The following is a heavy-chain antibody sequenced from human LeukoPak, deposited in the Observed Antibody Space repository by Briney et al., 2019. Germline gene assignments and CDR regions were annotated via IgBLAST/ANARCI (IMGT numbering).Heavy chain of an antibody. D-gene: IGHD1-26*01. CDR3: ARGETWWEQRRYFDF. J-gene: IGHJ4*02. Sequence: ASVKVSCKASGYTFTGYYIHWVRQAPGQGLEWMGWINPNSDGTDYAQTFQGRVTMTSDASINTAYMELSRLTSDDTAMYYCARGETWWEQRRYFDFWGQGTLATVSS. CDR1: GYTFTGYY. CDR2: INPNSDGT. V-gene: IGHV1-2*02.